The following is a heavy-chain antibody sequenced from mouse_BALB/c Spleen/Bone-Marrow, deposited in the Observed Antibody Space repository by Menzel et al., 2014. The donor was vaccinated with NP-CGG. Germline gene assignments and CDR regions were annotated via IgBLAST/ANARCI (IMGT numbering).Heavy chain of an antibody. CDR3: ARLGHYGYQDN. Sequence: EVKLVDSGGGLVQPGGSLNLACVASGFDFGRYWMSWARQAPGKGLEWIGEINPGSSTINYSPSLKDKFIISRDNANNTLYLQMSKVRSEDTALYYCARLGHYGYQDNWGQGTTLTVSS. CDR2: INPGSSTI. V-gene: IGHV4-2*02. D-gene: IGHD1-2*01. CDR1: GFDFGRYW. J-gene: IGHJ2*01.